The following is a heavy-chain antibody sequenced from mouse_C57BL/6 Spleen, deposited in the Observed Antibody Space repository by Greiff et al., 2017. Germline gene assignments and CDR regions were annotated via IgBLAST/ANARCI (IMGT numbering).Heavy chain of an antibody. J-gene: IGHJ2*01. V-gene: IGHV1-80*01. Sequence: QVQLQQSGAELVKPGASVKISCKASGYAFSSYWMNWVKQRPGKGLEWIGQIYPGDGDTNYNGKFKGKATLTADKSSSTAYMQLSSLTSEDSAGYFCARSGTGTYYFDYWGQGTTRTVSS. CDR2: IYPGDGDT. CDR1: GYAFSSYW. D-gene: IGHD4-1*01. CDR3: ARSGTGTYYFDY.